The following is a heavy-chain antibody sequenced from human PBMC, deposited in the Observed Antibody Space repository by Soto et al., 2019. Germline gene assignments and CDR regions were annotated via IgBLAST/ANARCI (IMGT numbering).Heavy chain of an antibody. CDR1: GGSISSGGYY. J-gene: IGHJ4*02. CDR2: IYHSGST. V-gene: IGHV4-31*03. CDR3: AAEVGFGPLFDY. Sequence: SETLSLTCTVSGGSISSGGYYWSWIRQHPGKGLEYIGYIYHSGSTYYNPSLKSRVTISVDTSKNQFSLKLSSVTAADTAVYYCAAEVGFGPLFDYWGQGTLVTVSS. D-gene: IGHD3-3*01.